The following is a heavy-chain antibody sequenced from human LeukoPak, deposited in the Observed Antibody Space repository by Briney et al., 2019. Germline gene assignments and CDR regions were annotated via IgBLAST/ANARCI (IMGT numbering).Heavy chain of an antibody. J-gene: IGHJ5*02. CDR1: GYTFTGYY. CDR3: ARDKVRGVNFSWFDP. CDR2: INPNSGGT. Sequence: ASVKVSCKASGYTFTGYYTHWVRQAPGQGLEWMGWINPNSGGTNYAQKFQGWVTKTRDTAISTAYMELSRLRSDDTAVYYCARDKVRGVNFSWFDPWGQGTLVTVSS. D-gene: IGHD3-10*01. V-gene: IGHV1-2*04.